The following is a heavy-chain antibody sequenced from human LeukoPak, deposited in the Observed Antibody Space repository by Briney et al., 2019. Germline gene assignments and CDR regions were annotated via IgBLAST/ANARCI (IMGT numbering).Heavy chain of an antibody. J-gene: IGHJ4*02. CDR3: ARVMGNRYCSSTSCYPWFDY. Sequence: SAKVSCKASGGTFSSYAIRWVRQAPGEGREGMGGIIPIFVTANYEQKFQGTVTITAVESTITASMDLSSLRSEDTAVYYSARVMGNRYCSSTSCYPWFDYWGQGTLVTVSS. CDR1: GGTFSSYA. D-gene: IGHD2-2*01. V-gene: IGHV1-69*13. CDR2: IIPIFVTA.